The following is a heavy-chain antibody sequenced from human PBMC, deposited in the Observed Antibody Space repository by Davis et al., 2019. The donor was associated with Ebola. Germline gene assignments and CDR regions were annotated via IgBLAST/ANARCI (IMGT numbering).Heavy chain of an antibody. J-gene: IGHJ4*02. D-gene: IGHD3-10*01. Sequence: GESLKISCAASGFTFGSYSMSWVRQAPGKGLEWVSCISTSSTYIYYADSVKGRFTISRDNAKNTLYLQMNSLRAEDTAVYYCARALRGVLYWGQGTLVTVSS. V-gene: IGHV3-21*01. CDR1: GFTFGSYS. CDR3: ARALRGVLY. CDR2: ISTSSTYI.